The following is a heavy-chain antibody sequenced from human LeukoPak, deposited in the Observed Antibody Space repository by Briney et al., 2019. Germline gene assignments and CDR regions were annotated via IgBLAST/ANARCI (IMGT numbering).Heavy chain of an antibody. J-gene: IGHJ4*02. V-gene: IGHV3-23*01. CDR3: AKVDGYSYGSDY. CDR1: GFTFNSYA. CDR2: ISGSGGST. D-gene: IGHD5-18*01. Sequence: GGSLRLSCAASGFTFNSYAMSWVRQAPGKGLEWVSAISGSGGSTYYADSVKGRFTISRDNSKNTLYLQMNSLRAEDTAVYYCAKVDGYSYGSDYWGQGTLVTVSS.